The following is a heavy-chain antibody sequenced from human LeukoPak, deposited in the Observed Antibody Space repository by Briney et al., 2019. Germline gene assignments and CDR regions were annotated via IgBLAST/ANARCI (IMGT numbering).Heavy chain of an antibody. D-gene: IGHD3-9*01. CDR3: ARSLRYFAD. CDR1: GGSISSYY. CDR2: IFYSGST. V-gene: IGHV4-59*01. Sequence: PSETLSLTCTVSGGSISSYYWSWIRQPPGKGLEWIGYIFYSGSTNCNPSLKSRLTMSVDTSKNQFSLKLSSVTAADTAVYYCARSLRYFADWGQGTLVTVPS. J-gene: IGHJ4*02.